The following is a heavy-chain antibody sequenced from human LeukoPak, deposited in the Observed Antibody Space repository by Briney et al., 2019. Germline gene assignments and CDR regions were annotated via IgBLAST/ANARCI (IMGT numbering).Heavy chain of an antibody. CDR1: GYTFTSYD. V-gene: IGHV1-8*01. CDR3: ARGGMMSYYDYVWGRY. D-gene: IGHD3-16*01. CDR2: MNPNSGNT. J-gene: IGHJ4*02. Sequence: ASVKVSCKASGYTFTSYDINWVRQATGQGREWMGWMNPNSGNTGYAQKFQGRVTMTRNTSISTAYIELSNLRSEDTAVYYCARGGMMSYYDYVWGRYWGQGTLVTVSS.